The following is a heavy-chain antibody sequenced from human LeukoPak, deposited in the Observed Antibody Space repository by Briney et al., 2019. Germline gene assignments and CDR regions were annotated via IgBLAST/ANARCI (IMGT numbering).Heavy chain of an antibody. CDR1: GFTFSDYY. D-gene: IGHD1-26*01. J-gene: IGHJ4*02. V-gene: IGHV3-11*01. CDR2: ISSSGSTI. CDR3: ARDPSLVGATQYYFDY. Sequence: GGSLRLSCAASGFTFSDYYMSWILQAPGKGLEWVSYISSSGSTIYYADSVEGRFTISRDNAKNSLYLQMNSLRAEDTAVYYCARDPSLVGATQYYFDYWGQGTLVTVSS.